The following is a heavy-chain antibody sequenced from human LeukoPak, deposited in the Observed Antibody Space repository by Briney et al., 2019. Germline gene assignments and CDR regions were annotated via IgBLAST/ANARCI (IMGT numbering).Heavy chain of an antibody. CDR1: DLKSFTKV. J-gene: IGHJ4*02. CDR2: IGPDGGTT. CDR3: ARGAQLTDY. Sequence: GGSLNLSLAPPDLKSFTKVMPWVAKAQGKGLEYVSGIGPDGGTTYYANSVEGRFTISRDNSKYMLYLQMGSLTADDMAVYYCARGAQLTDYWGQGTLVTVSS. D-gene: IGHD6-13*01. V-gene: IGHV3-64*01.